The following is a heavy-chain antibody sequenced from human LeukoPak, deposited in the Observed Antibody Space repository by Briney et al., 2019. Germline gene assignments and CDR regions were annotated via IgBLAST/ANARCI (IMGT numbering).Heavy chain of an antibody. D-gene: IGHD1-26*01. V-gene: IGHV3-64D*09. J-gene: IGHJ4*02. CDR3: VKDLSGSYTFDH. CDR2: INDYGSRT. CDR1: GFTFSRCA. Sequence: PGGSLRLSCSASGFTFSRCAMHWVRQGPGKGLEYVSGINDYGSRTHYGDSAKGRFIISRDDSRNTVFLHMNSLRGDDTALYYCVKDLSGSYTFDHWGQGILVTVSS.